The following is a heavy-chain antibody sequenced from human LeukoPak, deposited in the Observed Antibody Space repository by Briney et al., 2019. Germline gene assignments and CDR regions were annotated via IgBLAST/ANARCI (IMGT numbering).Heavy chain of an antibody. CDR1: GFTVSSNY. CDR3: AKDQIVPDY. CDR2: ISSSGSTI. V-gene: IGHV3-48*01. J-gene: IGHJ4*02. Sequence: GGSLRLSWAASGFTVSSNYMSWVRQAPGKGLEWVSYISSSGSTIYYADSVKGRFTISRDNSKNTLYLQMNSLRAEDTAVYYCAKDQIVPDYWGQGTLVTVSS. D-gene: IGHD2-2*01.